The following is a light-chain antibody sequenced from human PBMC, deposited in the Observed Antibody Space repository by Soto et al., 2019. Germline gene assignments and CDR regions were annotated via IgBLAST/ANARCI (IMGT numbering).Light chain of an antibody. CDR2: GAS. V-gene: IGKV3-15*01. J-gene: IGKJ1*01. CDR1: QSVDIN. CDR3: QQYRSWPRT. Sequence: ESVLMQPPATLSVSPGERVTLSCRASQSVDINLAWYQQKPGQAPRLLIYGASTRATDMPGRFSGRGAGAEFTLTISSLQSEDFAVYYCQQYRSWPRTFGQGTKVDIK.